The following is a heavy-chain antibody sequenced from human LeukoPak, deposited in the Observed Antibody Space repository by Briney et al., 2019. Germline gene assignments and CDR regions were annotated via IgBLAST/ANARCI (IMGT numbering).Heavy chain of an antibody. D-gene: IGHD2-21*01. Sequence: GGSLRLSCAASGFTFSSYAMSWVRQAPGKGLKWVSGISGSGVSTYYTDSVKGRFNVYRDNSKNRMFLQLKSMRAEDTAVYYCAKGLYGDTFLNWFDPWGQGTLVTVSS. CDR2: ISGSGVST. J-gene: IGHJ5*02. CDR3: AKGLYGDTFLNWFDP. V-gene: IGHV3-23*01. CDR1: GFTFSSYA.